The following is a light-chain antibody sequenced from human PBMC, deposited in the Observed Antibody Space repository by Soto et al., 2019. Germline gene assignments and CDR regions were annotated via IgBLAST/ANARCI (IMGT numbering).Light chain of an antibody. V-gene: IGKV1-39*01. J-gene: IGKJ1*01. CDR3: QQSYSTPRT. Sequence: IQITQSPSSVSPSVVARFTITCRASQSISSYLNWYQQKPGQAPRLLIYGASTRATGIPARFSGSGSGTDFTLTISSLQPEDFATYYCQQSYSTPRTFGQGTKV. CDR1: QSISSY. CDR2: GAS.